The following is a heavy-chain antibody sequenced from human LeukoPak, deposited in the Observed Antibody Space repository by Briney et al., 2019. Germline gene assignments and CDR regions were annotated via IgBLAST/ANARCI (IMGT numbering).Heavy chain of an antibody. Sequence: ASVNVSCKASGYTFTRYYMHWVGQAPGHRREWMGWINPNSGGTNYAQKFQGRVTMTRDTSISTAYMELSRLRSDDTAVYYCARGSGRDSSGYYWGQGTLVTVSS. CDR1: GYTFTRYY. CDR3: ARGSGRDSSGYY. V-gene: IGHV1-2*02. D-gene: IGHD3-22*01. J-gene: IGHJ4*02. CDR2: INPNSGGT.